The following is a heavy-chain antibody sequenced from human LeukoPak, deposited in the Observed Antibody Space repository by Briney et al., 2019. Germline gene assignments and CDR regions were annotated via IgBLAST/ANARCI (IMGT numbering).Heavy chain of an antibody. J-gene: IGHJ4*02. V-gene: IGHV4-34*01. CDR1: GGSFSGYY. Sequence: PSETLSLTCAVYGGSFSGYYWSWIRQPPGQGLEWIGEINHSGSTNYNPSLESRVTISVDTSKNQFSLKLSSVTAADTAVYYCASFYMKADWGQGTMVTVSS. CDR3: ASFYMKAD. CDR2: INHSGST.